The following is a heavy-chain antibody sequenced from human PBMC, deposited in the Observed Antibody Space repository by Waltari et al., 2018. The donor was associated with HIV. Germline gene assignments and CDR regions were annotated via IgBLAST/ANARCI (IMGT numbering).Heavy chain of an antibody. CDR1: GFTFSSYS. J-gene: IGHJ4*02. CDR2: ISSSSSYI. D-gene: IGHD2-15*01. V-gene: IGHV3-21*01. CDR3: ARDDGSLVVAASVFDY. Sequence: EVQLVESGGGLVKPGGSLRLSCAASGFTFSSYSMNWVRQAPGKGLGWVSSISSSSSYIYYADSVKGRFTISRDNAKNSLYLQMNSLRAEDTAVYYCARDDGSLVVAASVFDYWGQGTLVTVSS.